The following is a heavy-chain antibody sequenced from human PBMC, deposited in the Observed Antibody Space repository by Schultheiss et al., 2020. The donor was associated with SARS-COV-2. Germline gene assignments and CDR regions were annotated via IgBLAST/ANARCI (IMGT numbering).Heavy chain of an antibody. D-gene: IGHD2-2*03. CDR2: IYTSGST. J-gene: IGHJ6*03. V-gene: IGHV4-4*07. CDR1: GGSFSGYY. Sequence: SETLSLTCAVYGGSFSGYYWSWIRQPAGKGLEWIGRIYTSGSTNYNPSLKSRVTISVDTSKNQFSLKLSSVTAADTAVYYCARDRVDIVLGYYYYYYMDVWGKGTTVTVSS. CDR3: ARDRVDIVLGYYYYYYMDV.